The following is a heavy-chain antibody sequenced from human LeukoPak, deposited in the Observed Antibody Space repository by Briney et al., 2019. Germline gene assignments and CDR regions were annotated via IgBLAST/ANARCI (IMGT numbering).Heavy chain of an antibody. CDR1: GGSFSGYY. CDR3: ARIGSSSALSFDP. D-gene: IGHD6-6*01. V-gene: IGHV4-34*01. CDR2: INHSGST. J-gene: IGHJ5*02. Sequence: SETLSLTCAVYGGSFSGYYWSWIRQPPGKGLEWIGEINHSGSTNYNPSLKSRVTISVDTSKNQFSLKLSSVTAADTAVYYCARIGSSSALSFDPWGQGTLVTVSS.